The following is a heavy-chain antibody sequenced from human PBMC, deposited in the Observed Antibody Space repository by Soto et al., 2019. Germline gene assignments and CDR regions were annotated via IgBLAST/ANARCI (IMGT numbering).Heavy chain of an antibody. V-gene: IGHV3-30*18. CDR1: GFTFSTYA. J-gene: IGHJ4*02. CDR3: AKDRWEFTRYFDS. Sequence: QVQLVESGGGVVQPGTSLRLSCAASGFTFSTYAMHWVRQAPGKGLEWVAMISKDGNDQYYADSVKGRFTVSRDNSKNTVSLQMHSLSPEDTAFYYCAKDRWEFTRYFDSWCQGTLVTGSS. CDR2: ISKDGNDQ. D-gene: IGHD1-26*01.